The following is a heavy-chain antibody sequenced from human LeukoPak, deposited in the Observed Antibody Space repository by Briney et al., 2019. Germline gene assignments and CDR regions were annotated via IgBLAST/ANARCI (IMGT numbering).Heavy chain of an antibody. CDR3: TTGVRGD. CDR2: ITSKTDGGTT. CDR1: GFPFTYAW. V-gene: IGHV3-15*01. J-gene: IGHJ4*02. D-gene: IGHD3-10*01. Sequence: GGSLRLSCAASGFPFTYAWMNWVRQAPGKGLEWVGRITSKTDGGTTDYAAPVKGRFTISRDDSKNMLYLQMNSLKTEDTAVYYRTTGVRGDWGQGTLVTVSS.